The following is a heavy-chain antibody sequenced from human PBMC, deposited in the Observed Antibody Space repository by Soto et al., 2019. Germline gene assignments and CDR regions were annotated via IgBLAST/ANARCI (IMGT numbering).Heavy chain of an antibody. CDR1: GGSISSSSYY. Sequence: QLQLQESGPGLVEPSETLSLTCTVSGGSISSSSYYWGWIRQPPGKGLEWIGSIYYSGSTYYNPSLKSRVTISVDTSKNQVSLKLSSVTAADTAVYYCARQTTYYDILTGYYYYYYGMDVWGQGTTVTVSS. D-gene: IGHD3-9*01. V-gene: IGHV4-39*01. CDR2: IYYSGST. CDR3: ARQTTYYDILTGYYYYYYGMDV. J-gene: IGHJ6*02.